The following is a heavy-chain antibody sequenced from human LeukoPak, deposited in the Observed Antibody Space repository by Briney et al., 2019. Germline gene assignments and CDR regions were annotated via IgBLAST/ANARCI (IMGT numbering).Heavy chain of an antibody. CDR3: ARILGGIDY. Sequence: GRSLRLSCAASGFIFSNYGMHWVRQAPGKGLEWVSVIYSGGSTYYADSVKGRFTISRDNSKNTLYLQMNSLRAEDTAVYYCARILGGIDYWGQGTLVTVSS. J-gene: IGHJ4*02. CDR2: IYSGGST. V-gene: IGHV3-53*01. D-gene: IGHD3-10*01. CDR1: GFIFSNYG.